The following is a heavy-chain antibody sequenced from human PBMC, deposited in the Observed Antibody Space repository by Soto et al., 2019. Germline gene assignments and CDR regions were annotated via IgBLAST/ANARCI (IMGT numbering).Heavy chain of an antibody. CDR2: IRSKAYGGTT. J-gene: IGHJ6*02. CDR1: GFTFGDYA. Sequence: GGSLRLSCTASGFTFGDYAMSWFRQAPGKGLEWVGFIRSKAYGGTTEYAASVKGRFTISRDDSKSIAYLQMNSLKTEDTAVYYCTRDISSGWFSYYYYGMDVWGQGTTVTVSS. V-gene: IGHV3-49*03. CDR3: TRDISSGWFSYYYYGMDV. D-gene: IGHD6-19*01.